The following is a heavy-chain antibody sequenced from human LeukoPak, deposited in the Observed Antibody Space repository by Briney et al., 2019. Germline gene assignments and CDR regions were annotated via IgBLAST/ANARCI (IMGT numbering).Heavy chain of an antibody. CDR1: GFTLSSYS. J-gene: IGHJ4*02. V-gene: IGHV3-30*03. Sequence: GGSLRLSCAAYGFTLSSYSMHWVRQAPGKGLEWVAVISYDGSNKYYADSVKGRFTISRDNSKNTLYLQMNSLRAEDTAVYYCATYYPDYWGQGTLVTVSS. CDR3: ATYYPDY. CDR2: ISYDGSNK. D-gene: IGHD3-10*01.